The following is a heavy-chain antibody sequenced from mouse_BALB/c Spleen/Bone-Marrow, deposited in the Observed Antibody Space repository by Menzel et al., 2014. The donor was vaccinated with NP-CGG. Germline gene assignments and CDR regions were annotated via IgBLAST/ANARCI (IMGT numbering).Heavy chain of an antibody. CDR1: GFNIKDTY. Sequence: EVQLVESGAELVKPGASVKLSCTASGFNIKDTYMHWVKQRPGQGLEWIGRIDPANGNTKYDPKFQGKATMTADTSSNTAYLQLSSLTSEDTAVYYCNAHITTVSYWGQGTTLTVSS. D-gene: IGHD1-1*01. CDR3: NAHITTVSY. CDR2: IDPANGNT. J-gene: IGHJ2*01. V-gene: IGHV14-3*02.